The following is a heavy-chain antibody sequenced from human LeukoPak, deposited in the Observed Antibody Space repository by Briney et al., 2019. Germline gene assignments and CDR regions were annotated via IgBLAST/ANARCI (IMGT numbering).Heavy chain of an antibody. CDR1: GGSITSSNYY. J-gene: IGHJ4*02. Sequence: SETLSLTCTVSGGSITSSNYYWGWIRQPPGKGLEWIGSFYYSGSTNYNPSLKSRVTISVDTSKNQFSLKVSSVTAADTAVYYCARYVWGSYPTFEDYWGQGTLVTVSS. CDR3: ARYVWGSYPTFEDY. D-gene: IGHD3-16*02. V-gene: IGHV4-39*07. CDR2: FYYSGST.